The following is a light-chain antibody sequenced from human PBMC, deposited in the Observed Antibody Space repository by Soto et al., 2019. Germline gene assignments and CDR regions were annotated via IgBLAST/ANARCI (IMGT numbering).Light chain of an antibody. CDR1: QGINNW. J-gene: IGKJ1*01. CDR2: GAS. V-gene: IGKV1-12*01. Sequence: IQMTQSPSSVSASVGDRVTITCRASQGINNWLAWYQQKPGKAPKLLISGASSLQSGVPSRFSGSGSGTEFTLTISRLQPEDFATYFCQQGSSFPWTFGQVTKVEIK. CDR3: QQGSSFPWT.